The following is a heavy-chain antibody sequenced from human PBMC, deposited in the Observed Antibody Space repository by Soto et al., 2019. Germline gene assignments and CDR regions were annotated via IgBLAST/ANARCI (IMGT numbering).Heavy chain of an antibody. CDR1: GFTFSGYW. CDR2: IKRDGSEI. V-gene: IGHV3-7*03. J-gene: IGHJ4*02. D-gene: IGHD2-15*01. Sequence: GSLRLSCAASGFTFSGYWMSWVRQAPGKGLEWVANIKRDGSEIYYADSVKGRFTISRDNAKDSLYLQMNSLRAEDTAVYYCARAPYCTGRSCPSRVPDSWGRGNLVTVSS. CDR3: ARAPYCTGRSCPSRVPDS.